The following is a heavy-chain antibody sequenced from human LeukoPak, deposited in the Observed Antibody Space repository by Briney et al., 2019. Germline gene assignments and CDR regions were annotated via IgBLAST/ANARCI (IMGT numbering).Heavy chain of an antibody. V-gene: IGHV3-43*02. CDR1: GFSFDDYA. CDR2: ISGDGGST. CDR3: AKEALKYQLLPPRVDY. Sequence: GGSLRLSCAASGFSFDDYAMHWVRQAPGKGLEWVSLISGDGGSTYYADSVKGRFTISRDNSKNSLYLQMNSLRTEDTALYYCAKEALKYQLLPPRVDYWGQGTLVTVSS. D-gene: IGHD2-2*01. J-gene: IGHJ4*02.